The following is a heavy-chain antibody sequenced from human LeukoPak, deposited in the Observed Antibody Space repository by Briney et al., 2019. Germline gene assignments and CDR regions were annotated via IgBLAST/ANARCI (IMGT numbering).Heavy chain of an antibody. CDR2: IYTSGST. CDR1: GGSISSGSYY. CDR3: ARGPRLGAAGTLDY. Sequence: SETLSLTCTVSGGSISSGSYYWSWIRQPAGKGLEWIGRIYTSGSTNYNPSLKSRVTISVDTSKNQFSLKLSSVTAADTAVYYCARGPRLGAAGTLDYWGQGTLVTVSS. D-gene: IGHD6-13*01. V-gene: IGHV4-61*02. J-gene: IGHJ4*02.